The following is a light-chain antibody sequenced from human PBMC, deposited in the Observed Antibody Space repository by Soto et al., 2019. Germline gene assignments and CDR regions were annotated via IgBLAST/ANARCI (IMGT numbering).Light chain of an antibody. CDR1: HSISSY. Sequence: DIQMTQSPSSLSASVGDRVTITCRASHSISSYLNWYQQKPGKAPKLLIYAASSMQSGVPSRFRRSGSGTEFPLTISSLRPEDFASYYCQQSYSTPRTFGQGTKVEIK. V-gene: IGKV1-39*01. CDR2: AAS. J-gene: IGKJ1*01. CDR3: QQSYSTPRT.